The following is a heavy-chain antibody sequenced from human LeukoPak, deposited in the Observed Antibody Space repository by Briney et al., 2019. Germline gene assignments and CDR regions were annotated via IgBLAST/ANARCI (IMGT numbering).Heavy chain of an antibody. J-gene: IGHJ5*02. CDR2: INHDSGGT. Sequence: ASVKVSCKASGYTFTAYYIHWVRQAPGQGLEWMGRINHDSGGTNYAQKFQGRVTMTRDTSISTAYMELSSLRSDDTAVYYCAKSGCGGTSCYQPYNRFDPWGQGSLVTVSS. CDR3: AKSGCGGTSCYQPYNRFDP. CDR1: GYTFTAYY. D-gene: IGHD2-2*01. V-gene: IGHV1-2*06.